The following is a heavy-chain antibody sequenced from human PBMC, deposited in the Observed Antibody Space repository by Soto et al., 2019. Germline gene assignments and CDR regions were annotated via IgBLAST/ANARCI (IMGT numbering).Heavy chain of an antibody. D-gene: IGHD2-21*02. CDR3: ARESRGGLYCGGDCARDAFDI. CDR2: IIPIFGTA. V-gene: IGHV1-69*13. CDR1: GGTFSSYA. J-gene: IGHJ3*02. Sequence: SVKVSCKASGGTFSSYAISWVRQAPGQGLEWMGGIIPIFGTANYAQKFQGRVTITADESTSTAYMELSSLRSEDTAVYYCARESRGGLYCGGDCARDAFDIWGQGTMVTVAS.